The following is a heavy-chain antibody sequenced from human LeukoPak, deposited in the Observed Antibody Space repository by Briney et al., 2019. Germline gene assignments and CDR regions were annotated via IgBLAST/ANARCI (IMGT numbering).Heavy chain of an antibody. CDR3: ARDPPLVTARGALDY. Sequence: PGGSLRLSCAASGFTVSSNYMSWVRQAPGKGLEWVSVIYSGGSTYYADSVKGRFTISRDNSKNTLYLQMNSLRAEDTAVYYCARDPPLVTARGALDYWGQGTLVTVSS. CDR1: GFTVSSNY. V-gene: IGHV3-66*01. CDR2: IYSGGST. D-gene: IGHD2-21*02. J-gene: IGHJ4*02.